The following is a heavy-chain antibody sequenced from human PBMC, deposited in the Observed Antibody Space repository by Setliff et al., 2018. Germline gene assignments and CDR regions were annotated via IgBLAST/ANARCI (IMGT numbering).Heavy chain of an antibody. V-gene: IGHV1-18*01. CDR3: ARVFFGVNDGLYHYFNMDI. D-gene: IGHD3-10*01. CDR1: GYTFTTYG. J-gene: IGHJ6*03. CDR2: ISGYNGNT. Sequence: ASVKVSCKASGYTFTTYGVAWVRQAPGQGLEWLGWISGYNGNTNYAQRFQGRVTTTIDTSTNTAYMELRSLRSDDTAAYYCARVFFGVNDGLYHYFNMDIWGKGTAVTVSS.